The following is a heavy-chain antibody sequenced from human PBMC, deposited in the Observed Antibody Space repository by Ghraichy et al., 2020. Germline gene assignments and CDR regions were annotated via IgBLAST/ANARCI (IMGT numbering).Heavy chain of an antibody. CDR2: IIPILGIA. D-gene: IGHD3-22*01. J-gene: IGHJ4*02. V-gene: IGHV1-69*04. CDR3: ARVFYYDSSGYFHPTGY. Sequence: VKVSCKASGGTFSSYAISWVRQAPGQGLEWMGRIIPILGIANYAQKFQGRVTITADKSTSTAYMELSSLRSEDTAVYYCARVFYYDSSGYFHPTGYWGQGTLVTVSS. CDR1: GGTFSSYA.